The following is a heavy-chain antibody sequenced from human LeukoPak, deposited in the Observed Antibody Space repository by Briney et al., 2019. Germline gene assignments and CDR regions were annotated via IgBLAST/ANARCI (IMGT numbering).Heavy chain of an antibody. J-gene: IGHJ4*02. CDR2: INHSGST. D-gene: IGHD3-10*01. CDR3: ARGMVRGVGVDY. Sequence: SETLSLTCAVYGGSFSGYYWSWIRQPPGKGLEWIGEINHSGSTIYNPSLKSRVTISGDTSKNQFSLKLSSVTAADTAVYYCARGMVRGVGVDYRGQGTLVTVSS. V-gene: IGHV4-34*01. CDR1: GGSFSGYY.